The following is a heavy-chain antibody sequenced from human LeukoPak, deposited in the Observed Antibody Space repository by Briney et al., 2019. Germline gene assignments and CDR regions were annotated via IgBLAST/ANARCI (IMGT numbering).Heavy chain of an antibody. V-gene: IGHV3-74*01. D-gene: IGHD3-10*01. J-gene: IGHJ3*02. CDR3: ARPYGSGTYDAFNI. Sequence: GGSLRLSCAASGFTFRSYAMHWVRQAPGKGLVWVSRVKSDGSSTTYADSVKGRFTISRDNAKNTLYLQMNSLRAEDTAMYYCARPYGSGTYDAFNIWGQGTMVTVSS. CDR2: VKSDGSST. CDR1: GFTFRSYA.